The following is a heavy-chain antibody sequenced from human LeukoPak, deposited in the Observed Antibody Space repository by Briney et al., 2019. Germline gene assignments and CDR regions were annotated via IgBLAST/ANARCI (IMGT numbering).Heavy chain of an antibody. CDR3: ARARCSEGSCRDRGELYYGMDV. V-gene: IGHV1-69*13. Sequence: ASVKVSCKASGGTFSSYAFRWVRQAPAQGLEWMGGIIPIFGTENYAQKFEGRVPITADESTNTAHMELSSLGSEDTSVYYCARARCSEGSCRDRGELYYGMDVWGKGTTVTVSS. J-gene: IGHJ6*04. CDR1: GGTFSSYA. D-gene: IGHD2-15*01. CDR2: IIPIFGTE.